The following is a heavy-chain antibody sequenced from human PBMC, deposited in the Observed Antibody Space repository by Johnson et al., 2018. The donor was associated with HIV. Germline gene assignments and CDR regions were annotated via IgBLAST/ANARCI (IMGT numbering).Heavy chain of an antibody. J-gene: IGHJ3*02. V-gene: IGHV3-23*04. Sequence: VQLVESGGGLVKPGGSLRLSCAASGFIFNNAWMNWVRQVPGKGLEWVSAISGSGGSTYYADSVQGRFTISRDNSKNTLYLQMNSLRAEDTAVYYCAGEIGGSYYRDAFDIWGQGTMVTVSS. D-gene: IGHD1-26*01. CDR3: AGEIGGSYYRDAFDI. CDR2: ISGSGGST. CDR1: GFIFNNAW.